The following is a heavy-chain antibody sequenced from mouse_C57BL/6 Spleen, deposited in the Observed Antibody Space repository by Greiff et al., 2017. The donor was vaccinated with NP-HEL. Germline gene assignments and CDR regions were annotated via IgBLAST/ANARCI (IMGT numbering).Heavy chain of an antibody. CDR2: IYPGSGST. V-gene: IGHV1-55*01. Sequence: QVQLKQPGAELVKPGASVKMSCKASGYTFTSYWITWVKQRPGQGLEWIGDIYPGSGSTNYNEKFKSKATLTVDTSSSTAYMQLSSLTSDASAVYYCAYSSGYYFDYWGQGTTLTVSS. J-gene: IGHJ2*01. D-gene: IGHD3-2*02. CDR3: AYSSGYYFDY. CDR1: GYTFTSYW.